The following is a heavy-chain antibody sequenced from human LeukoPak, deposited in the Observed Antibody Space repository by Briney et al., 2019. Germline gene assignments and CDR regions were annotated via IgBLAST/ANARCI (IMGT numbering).Heavy chain of an antibody. CDR3: ARPSLNSGSYFDY. CDR1: GFTFSSYG. CDR2: IKQDESEK. J-gene: IGHJ4*02. D-gene: IGHD1-26*01. Sequence: GGTLRLSCAASGFTFSSYGMTWVRQAPGKGLEWVANIKQDESEKYYVDSVKGRFTISRDNARNSLYLQMNSLRAEDTAVYYCARPSLNSGSYFDYWGQGTLVTVSS. V-gene: IGHV3-7*01.